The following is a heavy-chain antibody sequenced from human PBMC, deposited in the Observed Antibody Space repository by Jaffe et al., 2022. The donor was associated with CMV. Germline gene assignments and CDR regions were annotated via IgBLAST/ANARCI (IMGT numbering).Heavy chain of an antibody. CDR1: GFSLSTSGVG. J-gene: IGHJ4*02. Sequence: QITLKESGPTLVKPTQTLTLTCTFSGFSLSTSGVGVGWIRQPPGKALEWLALIYWNDDKRYSPSLKSRLTITKDTSKNQVVLTMTNMDPVDTATYYCAHIRPHDSSGQGGRGFDYWGQGTLVTVSS. V-gene: IGHV2-5*01. CDR2: IYWNDDK. CDR3: AHIRPHDSSGQGGRGFDY. D-gene: IGHD3-22*01.